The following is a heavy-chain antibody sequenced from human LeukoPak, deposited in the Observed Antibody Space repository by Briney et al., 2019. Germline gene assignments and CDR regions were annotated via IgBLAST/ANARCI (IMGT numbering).Heavy chain of an antibody. CDR2: IYPGDSDT. CDR1: GYSFTSYW. Sequence: GESLKISCKGSGYSFTSYWLGWVRQMPGKGLERMGIIYPGDSDTRYSPSFQGQVTVSADKSISTAYLQWSSLKASDTAMYYCARRGYNYGYGTDYWGQGTLVTVSS. V-gene: IGHV5-51*01. D-gene: IGHD5-18*01. CDR3: ARRGYNYGYGTDY. J-gene: IGHJ4*02.